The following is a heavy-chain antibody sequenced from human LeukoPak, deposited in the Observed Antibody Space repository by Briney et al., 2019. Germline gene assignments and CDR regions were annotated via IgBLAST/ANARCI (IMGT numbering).Heavy chain of an antibody. CDR1: GFTFSDYN. Sequence: GGSLRLSCAASGFTFSDYNMRWIRQAPGKGLEWVSSISRSGSTKYYADSVKGRFTISRDNSKNVIYLQMNRLRDDDTAVYTCARGRVEWELLGPDDWGQGTLVTVSS. V-gene: IGHV3-11*01. J-gene: IGHJ4*02. D-gene: IGHD1-26*01. CDR3: ARGRVEWELLGPDD. CDR2: ISRSGSTK.